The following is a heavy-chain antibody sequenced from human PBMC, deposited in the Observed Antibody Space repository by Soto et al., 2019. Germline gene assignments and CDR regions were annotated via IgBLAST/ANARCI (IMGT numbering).Heavy chain of an antibody. V-gene: IGHV1-69*01. CDR2: IIPIFGTA. CDR3: ARGFLQGYYDSSGYQSDY. D-gene: IGHD3-22*01. CDR1: GGTFSSYA. Sequence: QVQLVQSGAEVKKPGSSVKVSCKASGGTFSSYAISWVRQDPGQGLEWMGGIIPIFGTANYAQKFQGRVTITADESTSTAYMELSSLRSEDTAVYYCARGFLQGYYDSSGYQSDYWGQGTLVTVSS. J-gene: IGHJ4*02.